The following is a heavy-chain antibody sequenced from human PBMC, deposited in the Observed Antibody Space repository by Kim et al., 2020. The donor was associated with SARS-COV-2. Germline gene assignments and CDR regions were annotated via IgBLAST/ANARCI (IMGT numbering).Heavy chain of an antibody. V-gene: IGHV1-3*04. CDR3: VTWAGARHY. Sequence: ASVKVSCKASGYTFTSYAMHWIRQAPGQRFEWIGVIRTDNSYTQYSQRLLGRVFLSKDTSADTAYMDLTNLRSEDTAVYYCVTWAGARHYWGQGTLVTVSS. CDR1: GYTFTSYA. CDR2: IRTDNSYT. J-gene: IGHJ4*02. D-gene: IGHD1-26*01.